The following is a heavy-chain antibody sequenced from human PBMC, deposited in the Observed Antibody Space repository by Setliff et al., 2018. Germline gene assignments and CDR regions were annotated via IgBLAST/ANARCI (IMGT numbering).Heavy chain of an antibody. D-gene: IGHD3-22*01. V-gene: IGHV4-59*01. CDR3: ARGLHDTSDDYYVGAFDM. CDR2: TYHSGYT. CDR1: GGSISPYY. J-gene: IGHJ3*02. Sequence: KPSETLSLTCTVSGGSISPYYWSWIRQPPGKGLEWIGYTYHSGYTSYNPSLKSRVTLSVDTSKNKLSLRLTSVTAADTALYYCARGLHDTSDDYYVGAFDMWGLGTKVTVSS.